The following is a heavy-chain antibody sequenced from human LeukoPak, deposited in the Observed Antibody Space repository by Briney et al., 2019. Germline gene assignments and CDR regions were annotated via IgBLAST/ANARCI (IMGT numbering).Heavy chain of an antibody. CDR2: INPNTGGT. CDR1: GYTFTGYY. Sequence: ASVKVSCKASGYTFTGYYMHWVRQAPGQGLEWMGWINPNTGGTNYAQKFQGRVTMTRDTSISTAYMDLSRLRSDDTAVYCCARDQTYGDYGGIPDYWGQGTLVTVSS. V-gene: IGHV1-2*02. CDR3: ARDQTYGDYGGIPDY. D-gene: IGHD4-17*01. J-gene: IGHJ4*02.